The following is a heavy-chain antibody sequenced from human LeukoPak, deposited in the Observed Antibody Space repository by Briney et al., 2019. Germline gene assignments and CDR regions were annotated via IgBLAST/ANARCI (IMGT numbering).Heavy chain of an antibody. Sequence: SGGSLRLSCAASGFTFSSYGMHWVRQAPGKGLEWVAVIWYDGSNKYYADSVKGRFTISRDNSKNTLYLQMNSLRAEDTAVYYCARGAYGDYRPAYYYYGMDVWGQGTTVTVSS. CDR2: IWYDGSNK. J-gene: IGHJ6*02. V-gene: IGHV3-33*01. D-gene: IGHD4-17*01. CDR1: GFTFSSYG. CDR3: ARGAYGDYRPAYYYYGMDV.